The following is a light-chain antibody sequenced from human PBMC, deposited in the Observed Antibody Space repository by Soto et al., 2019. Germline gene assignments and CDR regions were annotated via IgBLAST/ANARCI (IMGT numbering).Light chain of an antibody. CDR2: ANN. J-gene: IGLJ1*01. CDR3: QSYDISLSGFV. Sequence: QSVLTQPPSVSGAPGQRVTISCTGASSNIGAGFDVHWYQLLPGTAPKLLISANNNRPSGVPDRFSGSKSGTSASLAITGLQAEDEADYYCQSYDISLSGFVFGTGTKLTVL. V-gene: IGLV1-40*01. CDR1: SSNIGAGFD.